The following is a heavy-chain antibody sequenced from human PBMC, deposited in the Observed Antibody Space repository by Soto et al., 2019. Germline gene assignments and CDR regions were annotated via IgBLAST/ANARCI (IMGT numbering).Heavy chain of an antibody. CDR2: ISAYNGNT. D-gene: IGHD2-2*03. J-gene: IGHJ6*02. V-gene: IGHV1-18*01. Sequence: ASVKVSCKASGYNFADYGINWVRQAPGQGLEWMGWISAYNGNTNYAQKIQDRVTMTTDTSTNSSYMEMRRLRSDDSAVYYCTRGGFRDETRVGFHYYGMDVWGQGATVTVSS. CDR3: TRGGFRDETRVGFHYYGMDV. CDR1: GYNFADYG.